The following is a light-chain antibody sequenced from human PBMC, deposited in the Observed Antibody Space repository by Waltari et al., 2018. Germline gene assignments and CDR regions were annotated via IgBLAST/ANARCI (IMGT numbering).Light chain of an antibody. Sequence: SSELTQDPAVSVALGQTVRTTCQGDSLRSYFASWYQQNPGQAPVLVIYGKNNRPSGIPDRFSGSSSGNTASLTITGAQAEDEADYYCNSRDSSGNHWVFGGGTKLTVL. V-gene: IGLV3-19*01. J-gene: IGLJ3*02. CDR2: GKN. CDR3: NSRDSSGNHWV. CDR1: SLRSYF.